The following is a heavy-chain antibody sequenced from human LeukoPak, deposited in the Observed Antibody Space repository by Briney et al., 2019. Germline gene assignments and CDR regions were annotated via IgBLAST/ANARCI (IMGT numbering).Heavy chain of an antibody. Sequence: GESLKISCQGSGYDFTNYWIGWVRQMPGEGLEWMAIIYPDDSDTKYNPPFQGQVTISSDKSISTAYLKWSSLKASDTAIYYCVRQADSSGWYYFDYWGPGTRVTVTS. D-gene: IGHD6-19*01. CDR2: IYPDDSDT. CDR3: VRQADSSGWYYFDY. V-gene: IGHV5-51*01. CDR1: GYDFTNYW. J-gene: IGHJ4*02.